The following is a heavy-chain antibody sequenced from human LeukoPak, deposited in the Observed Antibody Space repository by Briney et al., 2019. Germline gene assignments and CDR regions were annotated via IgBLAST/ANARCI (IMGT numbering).Heavy chain of an antibody. CDR3: ARSPGYYDSTGYYY. CDR2: ISGSGGST. J-gene: IGHJ4*02. Sequence: PGGSLRLSCAASGFTFSSYWMSWVRQAPGKGLEWVSAISGSGGSTYYADSVKGRFTISRDNARNSLYLQMNSLRAEDTAVYYCARSPGYYDSTGYYYWGQGTLVTVSS. V-gene: IGHV3-23*01. D-gene: IGHD3-22*01. CDR1: GFTFSSYW.